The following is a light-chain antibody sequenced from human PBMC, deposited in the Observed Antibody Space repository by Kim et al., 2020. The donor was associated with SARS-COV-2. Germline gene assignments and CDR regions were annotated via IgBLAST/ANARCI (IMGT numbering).Light chain of an antibody. CDR1: QSISSN. J-gene: IGKJ5*01. CDR2: GAS. V-gene: IGKV3-15*01. Sequence: EIVMTQSPATLSVSPGERATLSCRASQSISSNLACYQQKPGQAPRLLIYGASTRATDIPARFSGSGSGTEFTLTISSLQSEDFAVYYCQQYNNWPITFGQGTRLEIK. CDR3: QQYNNWPIT.